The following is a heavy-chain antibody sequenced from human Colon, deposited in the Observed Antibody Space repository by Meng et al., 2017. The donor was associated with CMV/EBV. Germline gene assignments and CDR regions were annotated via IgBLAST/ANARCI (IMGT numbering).Heavy chain of an antibody. CDR1: GYTFTTYG. V-gene: IGHV1-18*01. CDR3: AKEKEFDGRGYHPYYFDY. CDR2: ISAYNGNT. J-gene: IGHJ4*02. Sequence: ASVKVSCKTSGYTFTTYGLSWVRQAPGQGLEWMGWISAYNGNTNYAQNLQGRVTMTRDTSTSTAYMELRSLRSDDTAIYYCAKEKEFDGRGYHPYYFDYWGQGTLVTVSS. D-gene: IGHD3-22*01.